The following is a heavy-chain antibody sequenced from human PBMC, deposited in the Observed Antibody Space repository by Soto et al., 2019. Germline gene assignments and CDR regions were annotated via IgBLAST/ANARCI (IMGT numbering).Heavy chain of an antibody. D-gene: IGHD5-12*01. Sequence: QVQLVQSGAEVRKPGASVTVSCRTSGDTFSDYYIHWVRQAPGQGLEWMGWINPNSGATNYAQKFRGWVTMTRDTSIRTVYMQVSRLRSDDTAVYYCARESGGATATFDYYYFYMDVWGTGTTVTVSS. CDR2: INPNSGAT. CDR3: ARESGGATATFDYYYFYMDV. V-gene: IGHV1-2*04. CDR1: GDTFSDYY. J-gene: IGHJ6*03.